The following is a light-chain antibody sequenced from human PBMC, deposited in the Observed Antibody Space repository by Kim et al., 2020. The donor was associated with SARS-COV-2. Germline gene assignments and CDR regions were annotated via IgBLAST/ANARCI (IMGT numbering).Light chain of an antibody. CDR2: AAS. V-gene: IGKV1-9*01. CDR1: QGISSY. CDR3: QQLNSYPRT. J-gene: IGKJ1*01. Sequence: DIQLTQSPSFLSASVGDRVTITCRASQGISSYLAWYQQKPGKAPKLLIYAASTLQSGGPSRFSGSGSGTEFTLTISSLQPEDFATYYCQQLNSYPRTFGQGTKVDIK.